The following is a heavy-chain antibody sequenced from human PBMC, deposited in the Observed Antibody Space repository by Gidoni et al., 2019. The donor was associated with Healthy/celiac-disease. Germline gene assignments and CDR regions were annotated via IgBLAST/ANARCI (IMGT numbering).Heavy chain of an antibody. Sequence: EVQLVESGGGLVKPGGSLRLSCAASGFTFSSYSMNWVRQAPGKGLEWVSSISSSSSYIYYADSVKGRFTISRDNAKNSLYLQMNSLRAEDTAVYYCARDLYGDYSFDYWGQGTLVTVSS. V-gene: IGHV3-21*01. CDR2: ISSSSSYI. D-gene: IGHD4-17*01. CDR3: ARDLYGDYSFDY. CDR1: GFTFSSYS. J-gene: IGHJ4*02.